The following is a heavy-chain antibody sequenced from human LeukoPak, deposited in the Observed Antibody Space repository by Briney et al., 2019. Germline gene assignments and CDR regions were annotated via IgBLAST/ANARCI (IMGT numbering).Heavy chain of an antibody. J-gene: IGHJ3*02. D-gene: IGHD6-13*01. CDR2: ISSSSSYI. Sequence: GGSLRLSCAASGFTFSSYSMNWVRQAPGKGLEWVSSISSSSSYIYYADSVKGRFTISRDNAKNSLYLQMNSLRAEDTAVYYCARDGAAADAFDIWGRGTMVTVSS. CDR3: ARDGAAADAFDI. V-gene: IGHV3-21*01. CDR1: GFTFSSYS.